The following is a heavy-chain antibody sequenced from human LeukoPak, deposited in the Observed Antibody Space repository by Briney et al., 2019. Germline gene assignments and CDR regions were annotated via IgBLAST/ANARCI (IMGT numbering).Heavy chain of an antibody. Sequence: PGGSLRLSCAASGFTFSGYWMHWVRQAPGKGLVWVSRINSNGSSTSYADSVKGRFTISRDNAKNTLYLQMNSLRAEDTAVYYCARGGRYSNAAFDIWGQGTMVRLF. V-gene: IGHV3-74*01. CDR3: ARGGRYSNAAFDI. D-gene: IGHD5-18*01. J-gene: IGHJ3*02. CDR1: GFTFSGYW. CDR2: INSNGSST.